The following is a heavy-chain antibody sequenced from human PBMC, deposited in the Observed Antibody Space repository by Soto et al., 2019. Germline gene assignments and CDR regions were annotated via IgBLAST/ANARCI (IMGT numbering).Heavy chain of an antibody. CDR3: ARASQCKSYFDCFAWLDY. CDR2: INPNNGDT. Sequence: ASVKVSCKASGYTFTDYYLHWVLQAPGQGLECMGWINPNNGDTNYAQKFQGRVTMTRDTSKNQFSLNLTSVTAADTAVYYCARASQCKSYFDCFAWLDYWGQGTLVTVSS. D-gene: IGHD3-9*01. CDR1: GYTFTDYY. V-gene: IGHV1-2*02. J-gene: IGHJ4*02.